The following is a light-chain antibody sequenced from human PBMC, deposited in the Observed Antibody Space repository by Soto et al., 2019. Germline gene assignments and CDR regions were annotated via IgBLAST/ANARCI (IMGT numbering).Light chain of an antibody. V-gene: IGKV1-5*01. Sequence: DIQMTQSPSSMSASVGDRVTITCRASQSISAYLNWYQQKPGKAPKPLIYDASSLESGVPSRFSGSGSGTEFTLTISSLQPDDFATYYCQQYNSYSKTFGQGTKVDIK. CDR2: DAS. CDR1: QSISAY. CDR3: QQYNSYSKT. J-gene: IGKJ1*01.